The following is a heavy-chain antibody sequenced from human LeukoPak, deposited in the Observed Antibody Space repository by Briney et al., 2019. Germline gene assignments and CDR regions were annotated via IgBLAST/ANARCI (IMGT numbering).Heavy chain of an antibody. Sequence: PGGSLRLSCAASGFTFSSYGMHWVRQAPGKGLEWVAVIWYDGSNKYYADSVKGRFTISRDNSKNTLYLQTNSLRAEDTAVYYCAKDAYSGSYVGIGYWGQGTLVTVSS. J-gene: IGHJ4*02. V-gene: IGHV3-33*06. CDR1: GFTFSSYG. D-gene: IGHD1-26*01. CDR2: IWYDGSNK. CDR3: AKDAYSGSYVGIGY.